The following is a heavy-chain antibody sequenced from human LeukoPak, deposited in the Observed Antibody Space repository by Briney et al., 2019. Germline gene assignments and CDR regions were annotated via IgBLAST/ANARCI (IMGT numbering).Heavy chain of an antibody. V-gene: IGHV4-59*08. D-gene: IGHD1-26*01. CDR1: GGSMSSYY. CDR3: ARALGSYSPYYFDY. CDR2: IYYSGST. Sequence: SETLSLTCTVSGGSMSSYYWSWIRQPPGKGLEWIGYIYYSGSTNYNPSLKSRVTMSVDTSKNQFSLKLSSVTAADTAVYYCARALGSYSPYYFDYWGQGTLVTVSS. J-gene: IGHJ4*02.